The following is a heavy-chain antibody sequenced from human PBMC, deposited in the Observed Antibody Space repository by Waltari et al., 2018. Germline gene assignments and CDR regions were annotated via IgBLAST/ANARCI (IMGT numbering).Heavy chain of an antibody. V-gene: IGHV4-38-2*01. J-gene: IGHJ4*02. D-gene: IGHD5-12*01. CDR1: GYSISSGYY. Sequence: QVQLQESGPGLVKPSETLSLTCAVSGYSISSGYYWGWIRQPPGKGLEWIGSIYHSGSTYDNPSRKSRVTISVETSKNQFSLKLSSVTAADTAVYYCARHENIVATIESWGQGTLVTVSS. CDR2: IYHSGST. CDR3: ARHENIVATIES.